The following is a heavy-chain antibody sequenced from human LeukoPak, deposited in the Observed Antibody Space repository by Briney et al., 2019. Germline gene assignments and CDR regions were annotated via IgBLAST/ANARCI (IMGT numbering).Heavy chain of an antibody. J-gene: IGHJ6*02. D-gene: IGHD1-26*01. CDR3: TRDASGDTNSGPRMDV. CDR2: IKPDGSEK. CDR1: AFTFRTYR. Sequence: QPGGCLRLSCAASAFTFRTYRMSWVRQAPGKGLEWVAMIKPDGSEKYYADSVKGLFTISRDNAKNSLYLQMSSLRAEDTAVYYCTRDASGDTNSGPRMDVWGQGTTVTVSS. V-gene: IGHV3-7*05.